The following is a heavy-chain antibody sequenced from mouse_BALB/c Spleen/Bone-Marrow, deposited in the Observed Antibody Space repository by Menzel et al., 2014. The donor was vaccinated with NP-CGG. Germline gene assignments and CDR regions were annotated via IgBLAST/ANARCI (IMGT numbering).Heavy chain of an antibody. V-gene: IGHV14-3*02. CDR2: IGPANGNT. CDR3: APYYYGSSSFAY. CDR1: GFNIKDTY. J-gene: IGHJ3*01. Sequence: EVQVVESGAELVKPGASVKLSCTASGFNIKDTYMHWVKQRPEQGLEWIGRIGPANGNTKYDPKFQGKATITADTSSNTAYLQLSSLTSEDTAVYYCAPYYYGSSSFAYWGQGTLVSVSA. D-gene: IGHD1-1*01.